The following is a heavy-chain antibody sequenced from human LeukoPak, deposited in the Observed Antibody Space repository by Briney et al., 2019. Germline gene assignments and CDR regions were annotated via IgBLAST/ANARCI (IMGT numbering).Heavy chain of an antibody. CDR2: IYSEGNDGTT. D-gene: IGHD4-17*01. CDR3: AKIPGDYVELILDY. V-gene: IGHV3-53*01. CDR1: GFTVNSNY. Sequence: GGSLRLSCAASGFTVNSNYMSWVRQAPGKGLEWVSVIYSEGNDGTTYYADSVKGRFTISRDNSKNTLYLQMNSLRAEDTAVYYCAKIPGDYVELILDYWGQGTTVTVSS. J-gene: IGHJ4*03.